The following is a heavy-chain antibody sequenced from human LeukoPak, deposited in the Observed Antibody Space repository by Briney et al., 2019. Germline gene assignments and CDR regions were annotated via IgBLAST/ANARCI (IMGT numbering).Heavy chain of an antibody. Sequence: ASVKVSCNASGYTFTGYYMHWVRQAPGQGLEWMGWINPNSGGTNYAQKFQGRVTMTRDTSISTAYMELSRLRSDDTAVYYCAREGDYYDSSGYWRWFDPWGQGTLVTVSS. V-gene: IGHV1-2*02. D-gene: IGHD3-22*01. CDR2: INPNSGGT. CDR1: GYTFTGYY. CDR3: AREGDYYDSSGYWRWFDP. J-gene: IGHJ5*02.